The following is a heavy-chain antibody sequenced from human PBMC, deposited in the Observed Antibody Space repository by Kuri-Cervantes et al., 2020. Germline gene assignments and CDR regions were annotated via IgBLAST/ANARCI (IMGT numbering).Heavy chain of an antibody. V-gene: IGHV3-21*01. CDR3: AREGITLVRGVIVDAFDI. Sequence: GESLKISCVGSGFSLSAYYMSWFRQAPGKGLEWVSSITSTTSIIYYADSVEGRFTISRDNGKNSVYLQMNNLRPEDTAVYYCAREGITLVRGVIVDAFDIWGQGTMVTVSS. D-gene: IGHD3-10*01. CDR2: ITSTTSII. CDR1: GFSLSAYY. J-gene: IGHJ3*02.